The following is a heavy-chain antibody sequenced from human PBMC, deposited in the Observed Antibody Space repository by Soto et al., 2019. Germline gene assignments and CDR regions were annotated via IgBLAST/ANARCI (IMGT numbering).Heavy chain of an antibody. V-gene: IGHV3-15*01. CDR1: GFTFSNAW. D-gene: IGHD2-21*02. CDR2: IKSKTDGGTT. CDR3: TGVTYYYYYYMDV. J-gene: IGHJ6*03. Sequence: GGSLRLSCAASGFTFSNAWMSWVRQAPGKGLEWVGRIKSKTDGGTTDYAAPVKGRFTISREDSKNTLYLQMNSLKTEDTAVYYCTGVTYYYYYYMDVWGKGTTVTVSS.